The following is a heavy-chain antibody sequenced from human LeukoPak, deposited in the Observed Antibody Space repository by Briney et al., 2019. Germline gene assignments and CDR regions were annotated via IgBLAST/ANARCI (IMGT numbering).Heavy chain of an antibody. V-gene: IGHV4-39*07. D-gene: IGHD6-19*01. Sequence: SETLSLTCAVSGGSISSSSYYWGWIRQPPGKGLEWIGSIYYSGSTYYNPSLKSRVTISVDTSKNQFSLKLSSVTAADTAVYYCARDHALVAGTSGFDYWGQGTLVTVSS. CDR3: ARDHALVAGTSGFDY. CDR2: IYYSGST. J-gene: IGHJ4*02. CDR1: GGSISSSSYY.